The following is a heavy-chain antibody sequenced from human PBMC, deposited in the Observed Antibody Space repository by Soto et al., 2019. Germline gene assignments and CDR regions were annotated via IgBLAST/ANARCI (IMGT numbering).Heavy chain of an antibody. CDR3: ARVDYCSGGSCYSAFDY. CDR1: GGSMSSYY. Sequence: PXQRLPLPGTDSGGSMSSYYWSWIRQPPGKGLEWIGYIYYSGSTNYNPSLKSRVTISVDTSKNQFSLKLSSVKAADTAVYYCARVDYCSGGSCYSAFDYWGQGTLVTVSS. V-gene: IGHV4-59*01. CDR2: IYYSGST. J-gene: IGHJ4*02. D-gene: IGHD2-15*01.